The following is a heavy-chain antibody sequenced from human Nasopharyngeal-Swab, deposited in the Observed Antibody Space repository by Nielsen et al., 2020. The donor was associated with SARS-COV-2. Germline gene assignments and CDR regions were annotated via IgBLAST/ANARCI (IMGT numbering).Heavy chain of an antibody. CDR2: INPNSGGT. D-gene: IGHD3-10*01. J-gene: IGHJ6*02. Sequence: ASVKVSCKASGYTFTGYYMHWVRQAPGQGLEGMGWINPNSGGTNYAQKFQGWVTMTRDTSTSTVYMELSSLRSEDTAVYYCARDGYYGSGSYYNVPYYYYYYGMDVWGQGTTVTVSS. CDR1: GYTFTGYY. V-gene: IGHV1-2*04. CDR3: ARDGYYGSGSYYNVPYYYYYYGMDV.